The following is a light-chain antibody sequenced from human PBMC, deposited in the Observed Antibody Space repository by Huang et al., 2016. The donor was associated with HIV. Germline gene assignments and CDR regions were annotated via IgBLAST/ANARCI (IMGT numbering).Light chain of an antibody. CDR1: QIVSSH. V-gene: IGKV3-15*01. CDR3: QQYNDFRST. CDR2: AAS. Sequence: ETVMTQSPVTLSVSPGDRASLSCRSSQIVSSHLAWYQQKPGQAPRLLIYAASTRAIGVPARFSGSGAGTEFTLTISTLQSEDSAVYYCQQYNDFRSTFGPGTRVEIK. J-gene: IGKJ3*01.